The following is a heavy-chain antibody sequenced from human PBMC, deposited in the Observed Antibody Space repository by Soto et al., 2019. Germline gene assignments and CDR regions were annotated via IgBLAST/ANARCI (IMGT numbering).Heavy chain of an antibody. CDR1: GFSLSSYA. J-gene: IGHJ2*01. Sequence: HPGGPLRLCCAASGFSLSSYAMSCVRQAPGKGLEWVSVSGSGGIRHYADSVKGRFPISRDNSKNTLYLHMTSLSAEDTAIFYCVKYFCQWRHLHSCPTRRASDL. D-gene: IGHD6-19*01. V-gene: IGHV3-23*01. CDR3: VKYFCQWRHLHSCPTRRASDL. CDR2: SGSGGIR.